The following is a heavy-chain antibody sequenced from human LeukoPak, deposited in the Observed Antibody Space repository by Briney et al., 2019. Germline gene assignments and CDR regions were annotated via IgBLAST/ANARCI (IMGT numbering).Heavy chain of an antibody. CDR2: INSDGSDT. J-gene: IGHJ3*02. CDR1: GFIFSTYW. D-gene: IGHD3-16*01. CDR3: ARGGTNHGFDI. Sequence: GGSLRLSCAASGFIFSTYWMHWVRQAPGKGLVWVSSINSDGSDTIYADSVKGRFTISRDNAKNTLDLQLSSLGAEDTAVYYCARGGTNHGFDIWAQGTTVTVSS. V-gene: IGHV3-74*01.